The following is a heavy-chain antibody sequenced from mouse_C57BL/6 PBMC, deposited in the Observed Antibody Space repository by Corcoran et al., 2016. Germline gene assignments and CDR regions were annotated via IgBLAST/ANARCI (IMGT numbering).Heavy chain of an antibody. CDR3: ARSGPYSNSFAY. CDR2: IYPGDGDT. Sequence: QVQLQQSGAELVKPGASVKISCNASGYAFSSYWMNWVKQRPGKGLEWIGQIYPGDGDTNYNGKFKGKATLTADKSSSTAYMQLSSLTSEDSAVYFCARSGPYSNSFAYWGQGTLVTVSA. CDR1: GYAFSSYW. D-gene: IGHD2-5*01. V-gene: IGHV1-80*01. J-gene: IGHJ3*01.